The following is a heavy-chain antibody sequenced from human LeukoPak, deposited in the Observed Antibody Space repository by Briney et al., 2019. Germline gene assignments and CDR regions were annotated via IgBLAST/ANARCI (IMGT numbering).Heavy chain of an antibody. CDR2: IYYSGST. CDR3: ARENGYRYDY. D-gene: IGHD5-18*01. V-gene: IGHV4-39*07. Sequence: SETLALTCTVSGGSISSSSYYWGWIRQPPGKGLEWIGSIYYSGSTNYNPSLKSRVTISVDTSKNQFSLKLSSVTAADTALYYCARENGYRYDYWGQGTLVTVSS. CDR1: GGSISSSSYY. J-gene: IGHJ4*02.